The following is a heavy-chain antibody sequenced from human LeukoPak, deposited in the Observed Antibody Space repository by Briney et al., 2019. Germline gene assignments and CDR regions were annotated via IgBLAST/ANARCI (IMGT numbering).Heavy chain of an antibody. CDR1: GFTLGSHD. J-gene: IGHJ4*02. D-gene: IGHD5-18*01. V-gene: IGHV3-13*01. CDR3: VREARGYHYTYFDY. Sequence: GGSLRLSCTASGFTLGSHDMHWVRQIPGQGLEWVAAVSSGFHAFFADSVQGRFTVSRKDARNSLYLQMNSLRAGDTAVYYCVREARGYHYTYFDYWGQGTLVTVSP. CDR2: VSSGFHA.